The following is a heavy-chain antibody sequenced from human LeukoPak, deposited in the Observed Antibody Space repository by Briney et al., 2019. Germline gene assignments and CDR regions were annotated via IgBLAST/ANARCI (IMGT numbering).Heavy chain of an antibody. V-gene: IGHV4-61*02. Sequence: SETLSLTCTVSGGSISSGSYYWSWIRQPAGKGLEWIGRIYTSGSTNYNPSLKSRVTLSVDTSKNQFSLKLSSVTAADTAVYYCARMDSGWYPSFFDYWGQGTLVTVSS. D-gene: IGHD6-19*01. CDR2: IYTSGST. CDR3: ARMDSGWYPSFFDY. J-gene: IGHJ4*02. CDR1: GGSISSGSYY.